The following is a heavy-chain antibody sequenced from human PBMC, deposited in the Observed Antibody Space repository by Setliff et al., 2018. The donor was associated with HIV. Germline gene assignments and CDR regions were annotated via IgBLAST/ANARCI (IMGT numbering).Heavy chain of an antibody. V-gene: IGHV4-59*01. D-gene: IGHD2-2*01. CDR2: IDNSGNT. Sequence: SETLSLTCAVSGVSISAYFWSWIRQSPEKGLEWIGYIDNSGNTNYSPSLKSRVAISIDTSKNRFSLSLRSLTAADTALYFCARLHLRVPPSIFDYWSPGTMVTVSS. J-gene: IGHJ4*02. CDR1: GVSISAYF. CDR3: ARLHLRVPPSIFDY.